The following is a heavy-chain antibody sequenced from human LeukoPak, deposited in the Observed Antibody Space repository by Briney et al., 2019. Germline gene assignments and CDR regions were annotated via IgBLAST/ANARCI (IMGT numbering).Heavy chain of an antibody. CDR1: GFTFNNYW. CDR2: IRDDGSAK. V-gene: IGHV3-7*03. J-gene: IGHJ4*02. CDR3: AKNSLWFGEFALHDY. D-gene: IGHD3-10*01. Sequence: GGSLRLSCAASGFTFNNYWMTWVRQAPGKGLEWVASIRDDGSAKYYVDSVKGRFTISRDNSKNTLYLQMNSLRAEDTAVYYCAKNSLWFGEFALHDYWGQGALVTVSS.